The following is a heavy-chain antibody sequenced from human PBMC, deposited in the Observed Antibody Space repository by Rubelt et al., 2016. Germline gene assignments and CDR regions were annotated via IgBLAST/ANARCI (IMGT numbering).Heavy chain of an antibody. CDR2: INHRGSN. Sequence: QVQLQESGPGLVKPSETLSLTCTVSGGSISSYYWSWIRQPPGKGLEWIGEINHRGSNNYNPSLKSRVTISGDTSKNQFSLKLSSVTAADTAVYYCARGGRVPSYYYYGMDVWGQGTTVTVSS. CDR1: GGSISSYY. CDR3: ARGGRVPSYYYYGMDV. D-gene: IGHD1-1*01. V-gene: IGHV4-34*01. J-gene: IGHJ6*02.